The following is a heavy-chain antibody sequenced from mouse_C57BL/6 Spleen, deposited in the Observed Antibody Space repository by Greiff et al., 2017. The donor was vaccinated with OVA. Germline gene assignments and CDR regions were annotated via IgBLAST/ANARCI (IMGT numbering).Heavy chain of an antibody. CDR3: ARDYYGNQYYFDY. Sequence: QVQLQQSGAELARPGASVKLSCQASCYTFTSYGISWVKQRTGQGLEWIGEIYPRSGNNYYNAKFKGKATLTADKSSSTAYMELRSLTSEDSAVYFCARDYYGNQYYFDYWGQGTTLTVSS. CDR1: CYTFTSYG. D-gene: IGHD2-1*01. J-gene: IGHJ2*01. CDR2: IYPRSGNN. V-gene: IGHV1-81*01.